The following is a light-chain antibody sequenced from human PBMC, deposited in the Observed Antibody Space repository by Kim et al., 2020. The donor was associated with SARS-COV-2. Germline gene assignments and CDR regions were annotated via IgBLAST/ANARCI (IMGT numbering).Light chain of an antibody. Sequence: SASTGDRVTITCRASQGISSYLAWYQQKPGKAPKLLIYAASTLQSGVPSRFSGSGSGTDFTLTISCLQSEDFATYCCQQYYSYPPSFGQGTKLEI. CDR1: QGISSY. J-gene: IGKJ2*03. CDR3: QQYYSYPPS. V-gene: IGKV1-8*01. CDR2: AAS.